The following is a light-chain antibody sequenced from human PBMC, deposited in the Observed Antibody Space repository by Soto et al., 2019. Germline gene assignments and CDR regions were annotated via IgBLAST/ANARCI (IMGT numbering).Light chain of an antibody. J-gene: IGKJ3*01. CDR2: GAS. CDR3: QQYGSSPLFT. Sequence: EIVLTQSPGTLSLSPGERATLPCRASQSVSSSYLAWYQQKPGQAPRLLIYGASSRATGIPDRFSGSGSGTDFTLTISRLEPEDFAVYYCQQYGSSPLFTFGPGTKVDSK. CDR1: QSVSSSY. V-gene: IGKV3-20*01.